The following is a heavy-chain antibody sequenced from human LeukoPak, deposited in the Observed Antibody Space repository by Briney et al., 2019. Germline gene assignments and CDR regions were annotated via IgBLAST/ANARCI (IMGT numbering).Heavy chain of an antibody. CDR3: ARSGVVPAPLYYYYYYMDV. V-gene: IGHV4-34*01. CDR2: INHSGST. D-gene: IGHD2-2*01. Sequence: SETLSLTCAVYGGSFSGYYWSWIRPPPGKGLEWIGEINHSGSTNYNPSLKSRVTISVDTSKNQFSLKLSSVTAADTAVYYCARSGVVPAPLYYYYYYMDVWGKGTTVTVSS. J-gene: IGHJ6*03. CDR1: GGSFSGYY.